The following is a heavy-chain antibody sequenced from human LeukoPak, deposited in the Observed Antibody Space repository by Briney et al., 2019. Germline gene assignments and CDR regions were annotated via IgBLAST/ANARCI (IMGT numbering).Heavy chain of an antibody. V-gene: IGHV3-21*04. D-gene: IGHD2-2*01. CDR1: GFTLSSYS. CDR3: ARFGGLLLAPFDS. Sequence: GGSLRLSCGACGFTLSSYSMNWVRQAPGKGREGVSSMSSSRRYIYYADSVKGRFTISRDNAKNSLYLQMNSLRAGDTGVYYCARFGGLLLAPFDSWGQGTLVTVSP. J-gene: IGHJ4*02. CDR2: MSSSRRYI.